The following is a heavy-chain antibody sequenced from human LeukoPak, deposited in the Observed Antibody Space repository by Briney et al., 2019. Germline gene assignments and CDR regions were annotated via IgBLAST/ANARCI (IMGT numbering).Heavy chain of an antibody. Sequence: GSSVKVSCKASGGTFSSFVTSWVRQPPEQGLEWMGGIIPIFGTANYAQKFQGRVTITADESTSTAYMELSSLRSEDTAVYYCARDRDYGDGMFFYWGQGTLVTVSS. D-gene: IGHD4-17*01. J-gene: IGHJ4*02. CDR2: IIPIFGTA. V-gene: IGHV1-69*01. CDR3: ARDRDYGDGMFFY. CDR1: GGTFSSFV.